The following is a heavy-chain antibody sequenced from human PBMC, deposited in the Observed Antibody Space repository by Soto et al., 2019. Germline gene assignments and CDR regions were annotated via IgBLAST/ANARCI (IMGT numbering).Heavy chain of an antibody. J-gene: IGHJ4*02. CDR2: ISFDGHNK. V-gene: IGHV3-30*03. Sequence: PGGSLRLSCAASGFTFSNYGIHWVRQAPGKGLEWVALISFDGHNKYYADSVKGRFTISRDNSQNTLYLQMSSLRAEDSAVYYCARGRDLCPHYRGQGTLVTVSS. CDR3: ARGRDLCPHY. CDR1: GFTFSNYG.